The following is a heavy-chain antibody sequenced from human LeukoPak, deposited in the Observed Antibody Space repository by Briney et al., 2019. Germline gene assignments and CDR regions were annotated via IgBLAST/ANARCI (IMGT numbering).Heavy chain of an antibody. CDR3: ARRARSSGWYYYYYMDV. J-gene: IGHJ6*03. V-gene: IGHV4-59*08. D-gene: IGHD6-19*01. CDR1: GGSISSYY. CDR2: IYYSGST. Sequence: SSETLSLTCTVSGGSISSYYWSWIRQPPRKGLEWIGYIYYSGSTNYNPSLKSRVTISVDTSKNQFSLKLSSVTAADTAVYYCARRARSSGWYYYYYMDVWGKGTTVTVSS.